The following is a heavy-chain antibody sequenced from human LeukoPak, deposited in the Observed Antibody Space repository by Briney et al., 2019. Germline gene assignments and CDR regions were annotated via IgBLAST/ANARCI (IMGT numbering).Heavy chain of an antibody. D-gene: IGHD3-22*01. Sequence: SETLTLTCSISGDSINSGGYYWNWIRQPRGKGLEWLGYIHSGGNAYFNPSVEGRSSISLDKSQNQFFLRLTSVTAADTAVYFCARDHYDSRGDYVVEYWGQGTLVTVSS. CDR1: GDSINSGGYY. J-gene: IGHJ4*02. V-gene: IGHV4-31*03. CDR2: IHSGGNA. CDR3: ARDHYDSRGDYVVEY.